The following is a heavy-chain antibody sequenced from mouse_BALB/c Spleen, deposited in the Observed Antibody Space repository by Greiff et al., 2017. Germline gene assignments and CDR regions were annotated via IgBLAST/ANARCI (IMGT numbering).Heavy chain of an antibody. CDR2: IRNKANGYTT. J-gene: IGHJ2*01. CDR1: GFTFTDYY. V-gene: IGHV7-3*02. Sequence: EVKLEESGGGLVQPGGSLRLSCATSGFTFTDYYMSWVRQPPGKALEWLGFIRNKANGYTTEYSASVKGRFTISRDNSHSILYLQMNTLRAEDSTTYYCARLDYFDYWGQGTTLTVSS. CDR3: ARLDYFDY.